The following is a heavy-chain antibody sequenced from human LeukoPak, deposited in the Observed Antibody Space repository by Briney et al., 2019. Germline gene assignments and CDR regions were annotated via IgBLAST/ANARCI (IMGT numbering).Heavy chain of an antibody. CDR1: GFTFSSYA. J-gene: IGHJ4*02. Sequence: GGSLRVSCAASGFTFSSYAVCWVREAPGKGLEWVAAIRGVGSSKYYADSVKGRFTISRDNSKNTLYLQMNSLRAEDTAVYYCAYDYWGQGTLVTVSS. CDR2: IRGVGSSK. V-gene: IGHV3-23*01. CDR3: AYDY.